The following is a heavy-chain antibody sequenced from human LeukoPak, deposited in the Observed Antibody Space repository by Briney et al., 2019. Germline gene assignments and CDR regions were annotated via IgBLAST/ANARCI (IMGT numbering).Heavy chain of an antibody. D-gene: IGHD3-22*01. V-gene: IGHV3-30*04. Sequence: GGSLRLSCAASGFTFSNYAMHWVRQAPGKGLEGVAVLAHDGGDKYFADSVKGRFTISRDNSKNTLYLQMNSLRAEDTAVYYCARTRGNYYYDSSGQDHDAFDIWGQGTMVTVSS. CDR2: LAHDGGDK. CDR3: ARTRGNYYYDSSGQDHDAFDI. J-gene: IGHJ3*02. CDR1: GFTFSNYA.